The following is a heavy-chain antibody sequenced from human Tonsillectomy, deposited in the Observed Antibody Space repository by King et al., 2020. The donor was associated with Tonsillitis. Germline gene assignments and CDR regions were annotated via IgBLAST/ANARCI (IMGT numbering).Heavy chain of an antibody. J-gene: IGHJ3*02. CDR2: INSDGSST. Sequence: VQLVESGGGLVQPGGSLRLSCAASGFTFSSYWMHWVRQAPGKGLVWVSRINSDGSSTSYADSVKGRFTISRDNANNTLYLQINSLRADDTAVYYCASFYAPDALDIWGQGTGVTVSS. CDR1: GFTFSSYW. CDR3: ASFYAPDALDI. D-gene: IGHD2/OR15-2a*01. V-gene: IGHV3-74*01.